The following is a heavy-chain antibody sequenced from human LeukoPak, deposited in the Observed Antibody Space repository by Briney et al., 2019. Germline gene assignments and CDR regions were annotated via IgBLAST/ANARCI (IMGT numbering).Heavy chain of an antibody. J-gene: IGHJ4*02. CDR3: AGIPLGGQTVDY. D-gene: IGHD3-16*01. CDR2: IWYDGSNK. V-gene: IGHV3-33*01. Sequence: PGGSLRLSCAASGFTFSSYGMHWVRQAPGRGLEWVAVIWYDGSNKYYADSVKGRFTISRDNSDNALYLQMNSLRAEDTAVYYCAGIPLGGQTVDYWGQGTLVTVSS. CDR1: GFTFSSYG.